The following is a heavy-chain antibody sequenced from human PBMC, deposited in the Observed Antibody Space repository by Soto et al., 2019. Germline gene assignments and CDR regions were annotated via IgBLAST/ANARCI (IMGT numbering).Heavy chain of an antibody. CDR2: ISGSGGST. J-gene: IGHJ4*02. V-gene: IGHV3-23*01. CDR3: AKDLLGYDFWSGYLAFDY. Sequence: PGGSLRLSCAASGFPFSNYAMSWVRPAPGKGLEWVSAISGSGGSTCYADSVKGRFTISRDNSKNTLYLQMNSLRAEDTAVYYCAKDLLGYDFWSGYLAFDYWGQGTLVTVSS. CDR1: GFPFSNYA. D-gene: IGHD3-3*01.